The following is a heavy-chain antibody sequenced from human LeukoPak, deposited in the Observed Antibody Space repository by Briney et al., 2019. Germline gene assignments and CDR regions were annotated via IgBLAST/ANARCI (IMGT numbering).Heavy chain of an antibody. Sequence: GGSLRLSCAASGFTFSSYSMNWVRQAPGKGLEWVSSISSSSSYIYYADSVKGRFTISRDNAKNSLYLQMNSLRAEDTTVYYCASGDYGDYGPAYWGQGTLVTVSS. CDR3: ASGDYGDYGPAY. D-gene: IGHD4-17*01. V-gene: IGHV3-21*01. J-gene: IGHJ4*02. CDR2: ISSSSSYI. CDR1: GFTFSSYS.